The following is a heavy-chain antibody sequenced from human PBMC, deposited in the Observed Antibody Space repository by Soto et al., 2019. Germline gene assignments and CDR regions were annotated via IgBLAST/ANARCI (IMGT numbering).Heavy chain of an antibody. V-gene: IGHV4-34*01. D-gene: IGHD6-6*01. CDR3: ARFPGIAARPNYYYYGMDV. Sequence: PSETLSLTCAVYGGSFSGYYWRWIRQPPGKGLEWIGEINHSGSTNYNPSLKSRVTISVDTSKNQFSLKLSSVTAADTAVYYCARFPGIAARPNYYYYGMDVWGQGTTVTVSS. CDR1: GGSFSGYY. CDR2: INHSGST. J-gene: IGHJ6*02.